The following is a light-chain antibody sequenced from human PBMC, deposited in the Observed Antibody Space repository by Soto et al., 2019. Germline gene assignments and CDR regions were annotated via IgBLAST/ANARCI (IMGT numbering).Light chain of an antibody. CDR3: ATWDISLAAVL. CDR1: TSNIAINY. CDR2: DTD. V-gene: IGLV1-51*01. Sequence: QSVLTQPPSVSAPPGQKVTISCSGSTSNIAINYVSWYQKVPGTAPTLLIYDTDKRPSGIPDRFSASKSGTAATLDISGRQTGDEADYYCATWDISLAAVLFGGGTKLTVL. J-gene: IGLJ3*02.